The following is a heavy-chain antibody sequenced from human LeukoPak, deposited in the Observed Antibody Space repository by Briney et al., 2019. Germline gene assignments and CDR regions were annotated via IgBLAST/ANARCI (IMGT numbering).Heavy chain of an antibody. D-gene: IGHD3-10*01. CDR2: IYYTGSTT. J-gene: IGHJ4*02. CDR1: GGSISSYS. CDR3: ARGPYYYGSF. Sequence: PSETLSLTCTVSGGSISSYSWSWIRQPPGKGLEWIGYIYYTGSTTNYNPSLKSRVTISLDSSKNQFSLRLSSVTAADTAVYYCARGPYYYGSFWGQGTLVTVSS. V-gene: IGHV4-59*01.